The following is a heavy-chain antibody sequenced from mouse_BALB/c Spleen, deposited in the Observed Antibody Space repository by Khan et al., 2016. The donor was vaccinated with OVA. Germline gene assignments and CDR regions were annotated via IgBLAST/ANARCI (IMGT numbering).Heavy chain of an antibody. D-gene: IGHD1-1*01. Sequence: VQLKESGPGLVKPSQTVSLTYTVTGISITSGNYRWSWIRQFPGNNLEWIGNIYYSGTVTYNPSLTSRTTITRDTSKNQFFLEMNSLTAEDTATYYCARDYGSLYWYFDVWGAGTTVTVSS. CDR2: IYYSGTV. J-gene: IGHJ1*01. V-gene: IGHV3-5*02. CDR1: GISITSGNYR. CDR3: ARDYGSLYWYFDV.